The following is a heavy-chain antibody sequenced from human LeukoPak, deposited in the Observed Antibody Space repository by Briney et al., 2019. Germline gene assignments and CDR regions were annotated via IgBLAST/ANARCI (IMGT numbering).Heavy chain of an antibody. CDR3: ASGATDGYNFGFDY. Sequence: SETLSLTCTVSGASLNDYYWSWIRQPPGKALEWIGFIHSSGSANSNPSLTSRVTISIDTSKNQFSLNLRSLTAADAAVYFCASGATDGYNFGFDYWGQGTLAAVSS. CDR1: GASLNDYY. V-gene: IGHV4-59*12. J-gene: IGHJ4*02. CDR2: IHSSGSA. D-gene: IGHD5-24*01.